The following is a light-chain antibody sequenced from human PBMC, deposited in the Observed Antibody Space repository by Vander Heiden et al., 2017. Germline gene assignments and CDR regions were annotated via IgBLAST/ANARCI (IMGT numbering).Light chain of an antibody. Sequence: TRMTQSPSSVSAATGDTVIITCRASQTIKNCVAWYQQKPGNAPKLLIYAASTLQSGIPSRFSGSGSETDFTLTISSLQSEDFAAYFCQQYYGYPRAFGPGTKVEIK. CDR3: QQYYGYPRA. CDR2: AAS. V-gene: IGKV1-8*01. CDR1: QTIKNC. J-gene: IGKJ1*01.